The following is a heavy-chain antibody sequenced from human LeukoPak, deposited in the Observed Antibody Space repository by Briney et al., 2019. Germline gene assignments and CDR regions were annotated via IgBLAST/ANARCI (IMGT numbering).Heavy chain of an antibody. CDR1: GGPISTHY. V-gene: IGHV4-59*11. CDR2: NDYSGST. D-gene: IGHD3-10*01. CDR3: ARGATFRGTYYMDV. J-gene: IGHJ6*03. Sequence: KPSETLSLTCIVSGGPISTHYWSWSRQPPGKGLEWIGYNDYSGSTNYNPSLKRRVTISVDTSKNQFSLKLNSVTAADTAVYYCARGATFRGTYYMDVWGKGTTVTVSS.